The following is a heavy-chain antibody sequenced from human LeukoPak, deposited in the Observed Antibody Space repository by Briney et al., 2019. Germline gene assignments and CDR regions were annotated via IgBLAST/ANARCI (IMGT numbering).Heavy chain of an antibody. D-gene: IGHD5-12*01. J-gene: IGHJ4*02. V-gene: IGHV4-59*01. CDR2: IYYSGST. Sequence: SETLSLTCTVSGGSISSYYWSWIRQPPGKGLEWIGYIYYSGSTNYNPSLKSRVTISVDTSKNQFSLKLSSVTAADTAVYYCARGGYDVFDYWGQGTLVTVSS. CDR1: GGSISSYY. CDR3: ARGGYDVFDY.